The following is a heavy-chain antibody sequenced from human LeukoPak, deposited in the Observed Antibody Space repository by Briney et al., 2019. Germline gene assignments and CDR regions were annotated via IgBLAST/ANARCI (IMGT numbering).Heavy chain of an antibody. CDR3: ARDLWFGELYAYYYMDV. CDR1: GFTFSSYA. V-gene: IGHV3-30*04. J-gene: IGHJ6*03. D-gene: IGHD3-10*01. CDR2: ISYDGSNK. Sequence: GGSLRLSCAASGFTFSSYAMHWVRQAPGKGLEWVADISYDGSNKYYADSVKGRFTISRDNSKNTLYLQMNSLSAEDTAVYYCARDLWFGELYAYYYMDVWGKGTTVTVSS.